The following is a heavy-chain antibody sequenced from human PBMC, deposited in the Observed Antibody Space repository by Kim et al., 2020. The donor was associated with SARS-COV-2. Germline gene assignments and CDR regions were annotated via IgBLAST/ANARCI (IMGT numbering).Heavy chain of an antibody. CDR3: ARHYYDSSGYYYNSGPVDY. D-gene: IGHD3-22*01. J-gene: IGHJ4*02. V-gene: IGHV4-39*01. Sequence: SRVTISVDTSKNQFSLKLSSVTAADTAVYYCARHYYDSSGYYYNSGPVDYWGQGTLVTVSS.